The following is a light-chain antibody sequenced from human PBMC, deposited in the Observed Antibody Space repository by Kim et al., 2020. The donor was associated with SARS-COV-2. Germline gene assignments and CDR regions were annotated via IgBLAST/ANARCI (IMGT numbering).Light chain of an antibody. V-gene: IGLV1-47*01. CDR2: RNT. J-gene: IGLJ3*02. CDR3: AAWDDKLLWV. Sequence: QSALTQPPSASGAPGQRVTISCSGSRSNIGDNYVYWYQQLPGAAPKVLIYRNTERPSGVPDRFSGSKSGTAASLAISGLRPEDEADYFCAAWDDKLLWVFGGGTQLTVL. CDR1: RSNIGDNY.